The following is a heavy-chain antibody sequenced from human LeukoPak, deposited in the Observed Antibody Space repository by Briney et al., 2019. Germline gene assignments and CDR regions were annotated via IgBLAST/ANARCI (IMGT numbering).Heavy chain of an antibody. V-gene: IGHV3-33*06. J-gene: IGHJ3*02. CDR3: AKKSGYCSSTSCYTDAFDI. Sequence: GRSLRLSCAASGFTFSSYGMHWVRQAPGKGLEWVAVIWYDGSNKYYADSVKGRFTISRDNSKNTLYLQMNSLRAEDTAVYYCAKKSGYCSSTSCYTDAFDIWGQGTMVTVSS. CDR1: GFTFSSYG. D-gene: IGHD2-2*02. CDR2: IWYDGSNK.